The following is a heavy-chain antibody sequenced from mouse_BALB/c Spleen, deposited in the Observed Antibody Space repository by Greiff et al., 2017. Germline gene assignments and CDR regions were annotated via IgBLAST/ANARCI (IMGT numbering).Heavy chain of an antibody. CDR3: ARSSGDAMDY. Sequence: VQLQQPGAELVKPGASVKLSCKASGYTFTSYWMHWVKQRPGQGLEWIGEIDPSDSYTNYNQKFKGKATLTVDKSSSTAYMQLSSLTSEDSAVYYCARSSGDAMDYWGQGTSVTVSS. CDR2: IDPSDSYT. CDR1: GYTFTSYW. D-gene: IGHD1-1*02. V-gene: IGHV1-69*02. J-gene: IGHJ4*01.